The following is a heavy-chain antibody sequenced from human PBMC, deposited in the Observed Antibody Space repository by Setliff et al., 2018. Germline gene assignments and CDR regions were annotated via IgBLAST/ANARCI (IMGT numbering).Heavy chain of an antibody. Sequence: GGSLRLSCVGSGFTFTDYAMTWVRQAPGKGLEWVSTIYSGDRSTFYTDSVKGRFIIYRDSSKNTLYMQMSSLRAEDTAVYYYAKPRMELRWGFESWGQGTLVTVSS. CDR2: IYSGDRST. V-gene: IGHV3-23*03. CDR3: AKPRMELRWGFES. J-gene: IGHJ4*02. CDR1: GFTFTDYA. D-gene: IGHD1-7*01.